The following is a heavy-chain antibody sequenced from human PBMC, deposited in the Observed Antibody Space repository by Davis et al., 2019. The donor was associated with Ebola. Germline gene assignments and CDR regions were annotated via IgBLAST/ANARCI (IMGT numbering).Heavy chain of an antibody. CDR1: GFTFSDYY. D-gene: IGHD4-17*01. V-gene: IGHV3-11*06. CDR3: ARSLAVTTLIDY. CDR2: ISSSSSYT. J-gene: IGHJ4*02. Sequence: GESLKISCAASGFTFSDYYMSWIRQAPGKGLEWVSYISSSSSYTNYADSVKGRFTISRDNAKNSLYLQMNSLRAEDTAVYYCARSLAVTTLIDYWGQGTLVTVSS.